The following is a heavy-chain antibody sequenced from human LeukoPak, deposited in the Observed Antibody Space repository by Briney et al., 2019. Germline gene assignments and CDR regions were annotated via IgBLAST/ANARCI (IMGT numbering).Heavy chain of an antibody. D-gene: IGHD2-2*01. CDR1: GYTFTSYG. J-gene: IGHJ6*03. CDR3: ARGPIIDIVIVPSADDYYYMDV. CDR2: ISAYNGNT. V-gene: IGHV1-18*01. Sequence: ASVKVSCKASGYTFTSYGISWVRQAPGQGLEWMGWISAYNGNTNYAQKLQGRVTMTTDTSTSTAYMELRSLRSDDTAVYYCARGPIIDIVIVPSADDYYYMDVWGKGTTVTVSS.